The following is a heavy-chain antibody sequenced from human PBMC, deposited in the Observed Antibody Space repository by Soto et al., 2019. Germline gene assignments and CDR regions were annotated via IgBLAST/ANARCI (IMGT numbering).Heavy chain of an antibody. D-gene: IGHD4-17*01. CDR2: IYYSGST. Sequence: SETLSLTXTVSGGAINSYYWNWIRQPPGKGLEWIGYIYYSGSTNYNPSLKSRVTILVDTSKNQFSLKLSSVTAADTAMYYCAKNDDHGSSYHGMDVWGQGTTVTVSS. CDR3: AKNDDHGSSYHGMDV. J-gene: IGHJ6*02. CDR1: GGAINSYY. V-gene: IGHV4-59*01.